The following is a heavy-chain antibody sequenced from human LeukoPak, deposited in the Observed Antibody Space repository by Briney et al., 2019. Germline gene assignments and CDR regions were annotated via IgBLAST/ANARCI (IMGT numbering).Heavy chain of an antibody. CDR2: ISSSSSYI. CDR3: ARDRERGPTWDY. J-gene: IGHJ4*02. V-gene: IGHV3-21*01. Sequence: KPGGSLRLSCAASGFTFSSYSMNWVRQAPGKGLEWVSSISSSSSYIYYADSVKGRFTISRDNAKNSLYLQMNSLRAEDTAVYYCARDRERGPTWDYWGQGTLVTVSS. D-gene: IGHD5-24*01. CDR1: GFTFSSYS.